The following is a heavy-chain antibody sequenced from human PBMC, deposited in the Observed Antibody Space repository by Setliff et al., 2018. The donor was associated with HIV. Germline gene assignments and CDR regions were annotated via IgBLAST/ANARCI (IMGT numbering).Heavy chain of an antibody. CDR2: INPNSGAT. CDR1: GYTFTGYY. V-gene: IGHV1-2*02. Sequence: ASVKVSCKASGYTFTGYYLHWVRQAPGQGLEWMGWINPNSGATNYAQNFQGRVTMTRDTSISTAYTDLSSLTSDDTAVYYCAVASIVSTARWNHWGRGTLVTVSS. CDR3: AVASIVSTARWNH. J-gene: IGHJ5*02. D-gene: IGHD1-26*01.